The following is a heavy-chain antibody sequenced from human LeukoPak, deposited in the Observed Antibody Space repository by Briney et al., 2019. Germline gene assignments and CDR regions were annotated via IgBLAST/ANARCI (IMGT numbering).Heavy chain of an antibody. CDR2: INHSGST. V-gene: IGHV4-34*01. Sequence: PSETLSLTCAVYGGSFSGYYWSWIRQPPGKGLEWIGEINHSGSTNYNPSLKSRVTISVDTSKNQFSLKLSSVTAADTAVYYCASSTLTLPYYDILTGYPYGAFDIWGQGTMVTVSS. D-gene: IGHD3-9*01. CDR3: ASSTLTLPYYDILTGYPYGAFDI. CDR1: GGSFSGYY. J-gene: IGHJ3*02.